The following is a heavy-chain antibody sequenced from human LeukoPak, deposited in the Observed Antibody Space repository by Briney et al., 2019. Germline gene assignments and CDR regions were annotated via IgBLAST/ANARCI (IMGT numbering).Heavy chain of an antibody. D-gene: IGHD6-6*01. CDR3: AKVSSSSGNYYYHSMDV. Sequence: PGGSLILSCAASGFTFSSYAMTWARQAPGKGLEWVSAITATGLATNNADSVKGRFTISRDNSENTLFLQMYSLRAEDTAVYYCAKVSSSSGNYYYHSMDVWGKGTTVNVSS. CDR1: GFTFSSYA. J-gene: IGHJ6*03. CDR2: ITATGLAT. V-gene: IGHV3-23*01.